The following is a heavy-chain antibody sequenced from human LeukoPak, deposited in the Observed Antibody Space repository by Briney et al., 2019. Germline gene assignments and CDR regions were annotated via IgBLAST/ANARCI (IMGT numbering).Heavy chain of an antibody. CDR3: ARGDPDYYESRYDC. Sequence: GASVKVSCKASGYTFIGYYMHWVRQAPGQGLEWMGWINPNSGGTKYAQKFQGRVTMTRDTSIRTAYMELSRLRSDDTAVYYCARGDPDYYESRYDCWGQGTLVTVSS. CDR2: INPNSGGT. J-gene: IGHJ4*02. V-gene: IGHV1-2*02. CDR1: GYTFIGYY. D-gene: IGHD3-22*01.